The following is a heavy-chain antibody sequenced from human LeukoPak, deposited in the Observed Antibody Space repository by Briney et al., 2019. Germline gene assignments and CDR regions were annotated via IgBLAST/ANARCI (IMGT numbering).Heavy chain of an antibody. Sequence: SVKVSCKASGGTFSSYAISWVQQAPGQGLKWLGRIIPILGIANYAQKFQGRVTITADKSTSTAYMELSSLRSEDTAVYYCARDTPGIAAAVWGVSYAFDIWGQGTMVTVSS. V-gene: IGHV1-69*04. J-gene: IGHJ3*02. CDR2: IIPILGIA. CDR1: GGTFSSYA. CDR3: ARDTPGIAAAVWGVSYAFDI. D-gene: IGHD6-13*01.